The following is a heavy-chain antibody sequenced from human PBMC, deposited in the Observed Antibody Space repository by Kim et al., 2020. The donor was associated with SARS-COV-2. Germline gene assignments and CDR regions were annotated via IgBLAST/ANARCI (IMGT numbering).Heavy chain of an antibody. CDR2: IYYSGST. CDR1: GGSISSGGYY. V-gene: IGHV4-31*03. Sequence: SETLSLTCTVSGGSISSGGYYWSWIRQNPGKGLEWIGYIYYSGSTYYNPPLKSRLTISVDTSKNQFFLKLRSVTAADTAVYYCARAGVWFGELSTPLYYFDFWGQGTLVTVSS. CDR3: ARAGVWFGELSTPLYYFDF. D-gene: IGHD3-10*01. J-gene: IGHJ4*02.